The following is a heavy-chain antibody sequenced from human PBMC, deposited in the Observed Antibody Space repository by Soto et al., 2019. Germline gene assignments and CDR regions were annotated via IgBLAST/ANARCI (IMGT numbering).Heavy chain of an antibody. J-gene: IGHJ6*02. CDR1: GYTFYSHS. D-gene: IGHD5-18*01. V-gene: IGHV1-18*01. CDR2: INAAYGNT. Sequence: ASVKVSCKASGYTFYSHSISWVRQAPGQGLEWMGRINAAYGNTQYAQKFRGRVTMTTDTSTTTVYMELTNLRSDDTAVYYCARYIQGDYYYGMDVWG. CDR3: ARYIQGDYYYGMDV.